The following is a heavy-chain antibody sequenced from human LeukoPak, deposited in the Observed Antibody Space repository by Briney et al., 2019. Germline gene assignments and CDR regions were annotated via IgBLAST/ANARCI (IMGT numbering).Heavy chain of an antibody. J-gene: IGHJ2*01. CDR2: IYYSEST. CDR3: AREYDFWSGYYWYFDL. CDR1: GGSIRSYY. V-gene: IGHV4-59*01. D-gene: IGHD3-3*01. Sequence: SETLSLTCTVSGGSIRSYYWSWIRQPPGKGLEWIGYIYYSESTNYNPSLKSRVTISVDTSKNQFSLKLSSVTAADTAVYYCAREYDFWSGYYWYFDLWGRGTLVTVSS.